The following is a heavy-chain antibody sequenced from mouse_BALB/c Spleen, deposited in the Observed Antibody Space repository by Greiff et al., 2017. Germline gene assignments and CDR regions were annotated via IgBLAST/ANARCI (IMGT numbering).Heavy chain of an antibody. J-gene: IGHJ4*01. Sequence: EVKLVESGGGLVQPGGSRKLSCAASGFTFSSFGMHWVRQAPEKGLEWVAYISSASSTIYYADTVKGRFTIPRDNPKNTLFLQMTSLRSEDTAMYYCARSYYAMDYWGQGTSVTVSS. CDR2: ISSASSTI. V-gene: IGHV5-17*02. CDR1: GFTFSSFG. CDR3: ARSYYAMDY.